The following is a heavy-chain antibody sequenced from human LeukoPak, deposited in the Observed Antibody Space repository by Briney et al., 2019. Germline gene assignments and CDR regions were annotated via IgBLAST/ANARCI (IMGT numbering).Heavy chain of an antibody. CDR1: GYSFTSYW. D-gene: IGHD3-10*01. CDR3: ARHTEWFGELLSIPYYYYGMDV. Sequence: GESLKISCKGSGYSFTSYWIGWVRQVPGKGLEWMGIIYPGDSDTRYSPSFQGQVTISADKSISTAYLQWSSLKASDTAMYYCARHTEWFGELLSIPYYYYGMDVWGQGTTVTVSS. J-gene: IGHJ6*02. CDR2: IYPGDSDT. V-gene: IGHV5-51*01.